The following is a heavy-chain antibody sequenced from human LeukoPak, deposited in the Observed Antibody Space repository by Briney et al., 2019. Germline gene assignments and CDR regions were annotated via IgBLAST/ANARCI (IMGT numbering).Heavy chain of an antibody. CDR1: GFTFSNYG. J-gene: IGHJ3*02. D-gene: IGHD2-2*01. CDR3: AMRYVHYGFDI. CDR2: IRSDESNK. Sequence: PGGSLRLSCAASGFTFSNYGMHWVRQAPGKGLEWVAFIRSDESNKYYADSVKGRFTISRDDSKGTLYLQMNSLRAEDTAIYYCAMRYVHYGFDIWGQGTMVTVSS. V-gene: IGHV3-30*02.